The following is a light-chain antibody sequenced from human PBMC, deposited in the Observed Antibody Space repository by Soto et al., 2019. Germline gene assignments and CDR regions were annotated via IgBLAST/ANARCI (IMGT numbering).Light chain of an antibody. CDR1: QDIHIY. V-gene: IGKV1-8*01. Sequence: AIRMTQSPPSMSASTGDGVNITCRASQDIHIYLAWYQQKPGGAPKVLISGASTLQSGVPSRFSGSGSGTEFALSIRSLQAEDFASYFCQPSYSYPYTFGQGTKLEIK. J-gene: IGKJ2*01. CDR2: GAS. CDR3: QPSYSYPYT.